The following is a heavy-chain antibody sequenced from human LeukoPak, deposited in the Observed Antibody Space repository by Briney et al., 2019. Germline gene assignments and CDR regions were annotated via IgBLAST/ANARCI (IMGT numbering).Heavy chain of an antibody. Sequence: GGSLRLSCAASGFTFSSYDMDWVRQATGKGLEWVSAIGTAGDTYYPGSVKGRFTISRENAKNSLYLQMNSLRAGDTAVYYCARGYCSGGSCLYYFDYWGQGTLVTVSS. CDR1: GFTFSSYD. CDR2: IGTAGDT. J-gene: IGHJ4*02. CDR3: ARGYCSGGSCLYYFDY. V-gene: IGHV3-13*01. D-gene: IGHD2-15*01.